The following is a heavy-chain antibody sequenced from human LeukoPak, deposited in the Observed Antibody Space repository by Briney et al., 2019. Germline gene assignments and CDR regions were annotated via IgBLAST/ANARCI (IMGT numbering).Heavy chain of an antibody. D-gene: IGHD5-24*01. Sequence: ASVKVSCKSSGYTFTRYLMRWVRQAPGQGLEWMGIMNPSGGSTNYPQKFQGRVTMTRDTSTSTVYMELSSLRSEDTAVYFCATGRDGYNSEYFQHWGQGTLVTVSS. J-gene: IGHJ1*01. V-gene: IGHV1-46*01. CDR2: MNPSGGST. CDR1: GYTFTRYL. CDR3: ATGRDGYNSEYFQH.